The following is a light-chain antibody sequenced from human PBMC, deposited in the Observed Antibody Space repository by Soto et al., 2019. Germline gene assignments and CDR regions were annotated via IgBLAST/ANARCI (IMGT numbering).Light chain of an antibody. CDR3: QQSYTFPET. CDR2: AAS. V-gene: IGKV1-39*01. J-gene: IGKJ1*01. CDR1: QDIKNY. Sequence: IPMTQSPSSLSASVGDRVTITCRASQDIKNYLNWYQQQPGKGPRLLIYAASNLQRGVPSRFRGSGSGTDFTLTVSSLQPEDFATYYCQQSYTFPETFGQGTKVEIK.